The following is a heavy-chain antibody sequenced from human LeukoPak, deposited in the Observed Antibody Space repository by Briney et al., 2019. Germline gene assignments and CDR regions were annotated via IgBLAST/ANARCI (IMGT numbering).Heavy chain of an antibody. Sequence: ASVKVSCKASGYTFTDCYLNWVRQAPGQGLEWMGWINPNSGGTNYAQKFQGRVTMTRDTSISTAYMELSRLRSDDTAVYYCARDHVLLWFGELLALDPWGQGTLVTVSS. CDR3: ARDHVLLWFGELLALDP. D-gene: IGHD3-10*01. CDR1: GYTFTDCY. CDR2: INPNSGGT. J-gene: IGHJ5*02. V-gene: IGHV1-2*02.